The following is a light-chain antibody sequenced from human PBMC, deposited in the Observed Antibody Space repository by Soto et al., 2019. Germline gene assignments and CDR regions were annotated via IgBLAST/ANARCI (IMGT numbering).Light chain of an antibody. CDR2: DDS. CDR3: QVWDSGSDHYV. Sequence: SYELTQPPSVSVAPGLTARITCGGNNIGSKSVHWCQQKPGQAPVLVVYDDSARPSGIPERFSGSNSGNTATLTISRVEAGDEADYYCQVWDSGSDHYVFGTGTKVTVL. CDR1: NIGSKS. J-gene: IGLJ1*01. V-gene: IGLV3-21*02.